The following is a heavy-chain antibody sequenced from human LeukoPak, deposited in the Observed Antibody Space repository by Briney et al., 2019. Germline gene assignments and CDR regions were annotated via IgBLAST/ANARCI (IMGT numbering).Heavy chain of an antibody. CDR2: IIPIFGTA. CDR1: GGTFSSYA. J-gene: IGHJ3*02. Sequence: PRASVWVSCRASGGTFSSYAISWVRQAPGQGLEWMGGIIPIFGTANYAQKFQGRVTITTDESTSTAYMELSSLRSEDTAVYYCARDGYDTLTGLGAFDIWGQGTMVTVSS. V-gene: IGHV1-69*05. D-gene: IGHD3-9*01. CDR3: ARDGYDTLTGLGAFDI.